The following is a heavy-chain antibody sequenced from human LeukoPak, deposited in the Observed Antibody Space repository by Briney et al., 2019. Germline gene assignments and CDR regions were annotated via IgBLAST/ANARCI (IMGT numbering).Heavy chain of an antibody. CDR1: GFTFSSYE. V-gene: IGHV3-48*03. CDR3: AREISVAGAYYYYGMDV. CDR2: ISSSGSTM. Sequence: GGSLRLSCAASGFTFSSYEMNWVRQAPGKGLEWXSYISSSGSTMYYADSVKGRFTISRDNAKKSLYLQMNSLRAEDTAVYYCAREISVAGAYYYYGMDVWGKGTTVTVSS. J-gene: IGHJ6*04. D-gene: IGHD6-19*01.